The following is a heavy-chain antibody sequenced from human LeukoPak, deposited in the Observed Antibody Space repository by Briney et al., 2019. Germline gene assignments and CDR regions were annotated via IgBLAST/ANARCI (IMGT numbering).Heavy chain of an antibody. D-gene: IGHD1-1*01. CDR2: ISFSGSNV. Sequence: PGGSLRLSCAASGFTFSSYGMYSVRQAPGKGLEWVSYISFSGSNVHYADSVKGRFTISRDNSKSTLFLQMNSLRPEDTAVYYCAKPTTGSPTAAGLDYWGQGTLVTVSS. J-gene: IGHJ4*02. V-gene: IGHV3-30*02. CDR1: GFTFSSYG. CDR3: AKPTTGSPTAAGLDY.